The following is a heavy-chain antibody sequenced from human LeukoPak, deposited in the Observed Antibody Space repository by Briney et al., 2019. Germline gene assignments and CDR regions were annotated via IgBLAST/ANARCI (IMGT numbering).Heavy chain of an antibody. CDR2: IYTSGST. CDR1: GGSISSGSYY. D-gene: IGHD6-6*01. Sequence: PSETLSLTCTVSGGSISSGSYYWSWIRQPAGKGLEWIGRIYTSGSTNYNPSLKSRVTISVDTSKNQFSLKLSSVTAADTAVYYCARERPEYDAFDIWGQGTMVTVSS. CDR3: ARERPEYDAFDI. V-gene: IGHV4-61*02. J-gene: IGHJ3*02.